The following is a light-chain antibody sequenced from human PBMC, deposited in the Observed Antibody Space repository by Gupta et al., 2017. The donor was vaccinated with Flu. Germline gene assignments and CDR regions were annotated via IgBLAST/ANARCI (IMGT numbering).Light chain of an antibody. Sequence: GGDNIRNKLVHLYKQKAGQAPELVVHEDSGRPSGIPERLSGSNAGTTATLTIGRVEAGDEADYYCQVWDTDTDHQVFGGGTKLTVL. CDR1: NIRNKL. V-gene: IGLV3-21*02. CDR3: QVWDTDTDHQV. CDR2: EDS. J-gene: IGLJ2*01.